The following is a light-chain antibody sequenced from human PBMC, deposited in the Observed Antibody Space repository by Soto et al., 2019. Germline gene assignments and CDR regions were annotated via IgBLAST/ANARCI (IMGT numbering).Light chain of an antibody. J-gene: IGLJ3*02. V-gene: IGLV2-11*02. CDR1: SNDVGVYNY. CDR2: DVS. CDR3: CSYAGSYTWV. Sequence: QSALTQPRSVSGSPGQSVTISCTGTSNDVGVYNYVSWYQKHPGKAPKLKIYDVSKRPSGVPDRFSGSKSGNTASLTVSGHQAEDEGDYYCCSYAGSYTWVFGGGTPLTVL.